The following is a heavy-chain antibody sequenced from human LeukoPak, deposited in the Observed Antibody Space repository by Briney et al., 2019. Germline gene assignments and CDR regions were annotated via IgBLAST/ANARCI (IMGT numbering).Heavy chain of an antibody. CDR1: GGSIIGYY. CDR3: ARYTAMVPFDY. J-gene: IGHJ4*02. Sequence: SETLSLTCSVSGGSIIGYYWSWIRQPPGKGLEWIGYIYHGGSTNYNPPLKSRVTISVDTSKNQFSLKLSSVTAADTAVYYCARYTAMVPFDYWGQGTLVTVSS. CDR2: IYHGGST. D-gene: IGHD5-18*01. V-gene: IGHV4-59*01.